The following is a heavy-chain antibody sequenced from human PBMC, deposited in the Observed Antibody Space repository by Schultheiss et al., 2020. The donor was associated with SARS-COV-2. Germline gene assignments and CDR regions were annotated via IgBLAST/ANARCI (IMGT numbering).Heavy chain of an antibody. J-gene: IGHJ4*02. CDR2: ISSNGGST. CDR1: GFTFSSYA. V-gene: IGHV3-64*01. Sequence: GESLKISCAASGFTFSSYAMHWVRQAPGKGLEYVSAISSNGGSTYYANSVKGRFTISRDNSKNTLYLQMGSLRAEDMAVYYCAKKGGIAAPQHVGDYWGQGTLVTVSS. D-gene: IGHD6-13*01. CDR3: AKKGGIAAPQHVGDY.